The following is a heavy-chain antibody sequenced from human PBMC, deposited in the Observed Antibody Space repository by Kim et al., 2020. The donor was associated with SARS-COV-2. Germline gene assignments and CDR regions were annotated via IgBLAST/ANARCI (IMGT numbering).Heavy chain of an antibody. J-gene: IGHJ4*02. CDR1: GGSISSSSYY. CDR3: ARINYYDSSGYPGDY. D-gene: IGHD3-22*01. V-gene: IGHV4-39*01. CDR2: IYYSGST. Sequence: SETLSLTCTVSGGSISSSSYYWGWIRQPPGKGLEWIGSIYYSGSTYYNPSLKSRVTISVDTSKNQFSLKLSSVTAADTAVYYCARINYYDSSGYPGDYWGQGTLVTVSS.